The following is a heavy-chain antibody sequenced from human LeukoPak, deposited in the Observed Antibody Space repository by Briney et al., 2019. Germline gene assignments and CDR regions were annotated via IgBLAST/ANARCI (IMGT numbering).Heavy chain of an antibody. CDR2: INPNSGGT. Sequence: GASVKVSCKASGYTFTGYYMHWVRQAPGQGLEWMGWINPNSGGTNYAQKLQGRVTMTTDTSTSTAYMELRSLRSDDTAVYYCARDTRHYVWGSYRYAPHFDYWGQGTLVTVSS. V-gene: IGHV1-2*02. D-gene: IGHD3-16*02. CDR1: GYTFTGYY. J-gene: IGHJ4*02. CDR3: ARDTRHYVWGSYRYAPHFDY.